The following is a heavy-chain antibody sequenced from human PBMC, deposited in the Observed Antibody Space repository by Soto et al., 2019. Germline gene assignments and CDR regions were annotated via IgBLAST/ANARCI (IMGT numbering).Heavy chain of an antibody. CDR1: GFTFGDYA. D-gene: IGHD2-15*01. J-gene: IGHJ4*02. CDR3: TRDPSEEYVAAPMDY. CDR2: IRSKAYGGTT. V-gene: IGHV3-49*03. Sequence: GGSLRLSCTASGFTFGDYAMSWFRQAPGKGLEWVGFIRSKAYGGTTEYAASVKGRFTISRDDSKSIAYLQMNSLKTEDTAVYYCTRDPSEEYVAAPMDYWGQGTLVTVSS.